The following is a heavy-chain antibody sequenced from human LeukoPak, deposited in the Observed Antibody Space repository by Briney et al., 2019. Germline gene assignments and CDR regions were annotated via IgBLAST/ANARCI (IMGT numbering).Heavy chain of an antibody. CDR3: ARDWVGRSAYCGGDCYGMDV. V-gene: IGHV3-30-3*01. Sequence: PGGSLRLSCAASGFTFSSYAMHWVRQAPGKGLEWVAVISYDGSNKYYADSVKGRFTISRDNSKNTLYLQMNSLRAEDTAVYYCARDWVGRSAYCGGDCYGMDVWGQGTTVTVSS. D-gene: IGHD2-21*01. CDR2: ISYDGSNK. CDR1: GFTFSSYA. J-gene: IGHJ6*02.